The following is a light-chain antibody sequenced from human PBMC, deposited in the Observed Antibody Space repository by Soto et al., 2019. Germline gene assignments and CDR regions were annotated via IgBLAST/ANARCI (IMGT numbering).Light chain of an antibody. Sequence: QSALTQPASLSGSPGQSIALSCTGNTSDVGGYSYVSWYQQQPGKAPKLVILDVSNRPSGVSDRFSGSKSGNTASLTISGLQTEDEADYYCASYTTSSTYVFGTGTKVTVL. CDR1: TSDVGGYSY. V-gene: IGLV2-14*01. J-gene: IGLJ1*01. CDR2: DVS. CDR3: ASYTTSSTYV.